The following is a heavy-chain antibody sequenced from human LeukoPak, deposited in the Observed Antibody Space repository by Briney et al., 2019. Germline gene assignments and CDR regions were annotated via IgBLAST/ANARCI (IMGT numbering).Heavy chain of an antibody. CDR2: IFDNDST. D-gene: IGHD3-10*01. J-gene: IGHJ4*02. Sequence: SETLSLTCTVSGDTITRSAYYWAWIRQPPGKGLEWIGSIFDNDSTYYNPSLKSRVTISLDTSKNQFSLKLSSVTAADTAVYYCARITSAFCDQWGQGILVTVSS. CDR3: ARITSAFCDQ. CDR1: GDTITRSAYY. V-gene: IGHV4-39*07.